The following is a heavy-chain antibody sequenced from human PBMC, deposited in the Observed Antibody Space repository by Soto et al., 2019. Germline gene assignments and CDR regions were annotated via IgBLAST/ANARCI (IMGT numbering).Heavy chain of an antibody. CDR2: IYYSGST. Sequence: SETLSLTCTVSGGSVSSGSYYWSWIRQPPGKGLEWIGYIYYSGSTNYNPSLKSRVTISVDTSKNQFSLKLSSVTAADTAVYYCARPNAQSRDGYNYEDYYYYGMDVWGQGTTVTVSS. CDR3: ARPNAQSRDGYNYEDYYYYGMDV. J-gene: IGHJ6*02. CDR1: GGSVSSGSYY. V-gene: IGHV4-61*01. D-gene: IGHD5-12*01.